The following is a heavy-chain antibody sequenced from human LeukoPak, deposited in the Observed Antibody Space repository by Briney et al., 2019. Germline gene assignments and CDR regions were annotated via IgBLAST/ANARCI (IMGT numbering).Heavy chain of an antibody. J-gene: IGHJ5*02. CDR3: ARQEDGDFSWFDP. Sequence: SETLSLTCAVYGGSFSGYYWSWIRQPPGKGLEWVGEINHSGSTNYNPSLKSRVTISVDTSKNQFSLKLSSVTAADTAVYYCARQEDGDFSWFDPWGQGTLVTVSS. D-gene: IGHD4-17*01. V-gene: IGHV4-34*01. CDR1: GGSFSGYY. CDR2: INHSGST.